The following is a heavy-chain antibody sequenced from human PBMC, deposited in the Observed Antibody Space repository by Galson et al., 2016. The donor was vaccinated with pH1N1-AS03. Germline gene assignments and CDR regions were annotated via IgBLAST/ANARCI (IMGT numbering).Heavy chain of an antibody. CDR1: GFTINNNY. D-gene: IGHD3-16*02. CDR2: IYGGGDT. J-gene: IGHJ2*01. V-gene: IGHV3-53*01. CDR3: ARDRHYYDYIWGTYRYDWYFDR. Sequence: SLRLSCAASGFTINNNYMSWVRQAPGKGLEWVSVIYGGGDTFYADSVKGRFTISRDNSKNTVYLQMNSLRVEDTAVYYCARDRHYYDYIWGTYRYDWYFDRWGRGTLVTVSS.